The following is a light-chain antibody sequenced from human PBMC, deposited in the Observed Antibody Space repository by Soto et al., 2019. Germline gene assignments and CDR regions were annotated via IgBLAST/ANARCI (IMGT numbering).Light chain of an antibody. V-gene: IGKV1-27*01. CDR3: QKYNSAPRT. J-gene: IGKJ1*01. CDR2: AAS. CDR1: QGISSY. Sequence: DIQMTQSPSSLSSSVGDRVTISCRASQGISSYLAWYQQKPGKVPRLLIYAASTLQSGVPSRFSGSGSGTYFTLTISSLQAEDVANYYCQKYNSAPRTFGQGTKVEIK.